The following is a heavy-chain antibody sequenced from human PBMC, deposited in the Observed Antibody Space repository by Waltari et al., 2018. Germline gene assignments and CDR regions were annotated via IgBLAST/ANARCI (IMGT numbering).Heavy chain of an antibody. CDR3: ARANLLLWFGELYPWDAFDI. CDR2: IYHSGST. CDR1: GYSISSGCY. Sequence: QVQLQESGPGLVKPSETLSLTCAVSGYSISSGCYWGWIRQPPGKGLEWIGSIYHSGSTYYNPSLKSRVTISVDTSKNQFSLKLSSVTAADTAVYYCARANLLLWFGELYPWDAFDIWGQGTMVTVSS. J-gene: IGHJ3*02. D-gene: IGHD3-10*01. V-gene: IGHV4-38-2*01.